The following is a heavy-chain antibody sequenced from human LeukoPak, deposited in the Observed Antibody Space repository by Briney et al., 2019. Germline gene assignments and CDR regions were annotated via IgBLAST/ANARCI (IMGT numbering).Heavy chain of an antibody. J-gene: IGHJ5*02. Sequence: GASVKVSCKTSGYTFTSHGINWVRQAPGQGLEWMGWMNPNSGKTGYAQKFQGRVTITRNTSISTAYMELSSLRSEDTAVYYCARVVVAAKHRWFDPWGQGTLVTVSS. V-gene: IGHV1-8*01. CDR1: GYTFTSHG. CDR2: MNPNSGKT. CDR3: ARVVVAAKHRWFDP. D-gene: IGHD2-15*01.